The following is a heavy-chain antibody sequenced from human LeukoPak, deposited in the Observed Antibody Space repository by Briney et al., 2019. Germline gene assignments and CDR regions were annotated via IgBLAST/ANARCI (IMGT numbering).Heavy chain of an antibody. D-gene: IGHD6-19*01. CDR3: ARDPSSGWYKDYFDY. V-gene: IGHV3-21*01. CDR2: ISSSSSYI. CDR1: GFTFSSYS. J-gene: IGHJ4*02. Sequence: GGSLRLSCAASGFTFSSYSMNWVRQAPGKGLEWVSSISSSSSYIYYADSVKGRFTISRDNAKNSLYLQTNSLRAEDTAVYFCARDPSSGWYKDYFDYWGQGALVTVSS.